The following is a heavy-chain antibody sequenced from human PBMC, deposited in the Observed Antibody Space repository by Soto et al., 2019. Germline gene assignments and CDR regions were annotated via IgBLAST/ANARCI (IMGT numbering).Heavy chain of an antibody. J-gene: IGHJ6*02. Sequence: QVQLVQSGAEVKKPGASVKVSCKAFGYTFTSYGISWVRQAPGQGLEWMGWISGHNGNTNYAQKLQGRVTMTTDTSTSTAYMELRSLRSDDTAVYYCARGLGSGSVSYYYYGMDVWGQGTTVTVSS. V-gene: IGHV1-18*04. D-gene: IGHD3-10*01. CDR3: ARGLGSGSVSYYYYGMDV. CDR2: ISGHNGNT. CDR1: GYTFTSYG.